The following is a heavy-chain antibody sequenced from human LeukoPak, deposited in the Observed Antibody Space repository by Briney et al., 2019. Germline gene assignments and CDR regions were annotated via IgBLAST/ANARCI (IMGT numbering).Heavy chain of an antibody. CDR1: GYSIGSGYY. D-gene: IGHD3-10*01. J-gene: IGHJ4*02. V-gene: IGHV4-4*07. CDR2: VYPSGNT. Sequence: LETLSLTCTVSGYSIGSGYYWSWVRQPAGKGLEWIGRVYPSGNTNYNPYNPSLTDRVTISIDASRNQFSLILTSVTAADTAVYYCARAETDHYYFDYLGQRILVTVSS. CDR3: ARAETDHYYFDY.